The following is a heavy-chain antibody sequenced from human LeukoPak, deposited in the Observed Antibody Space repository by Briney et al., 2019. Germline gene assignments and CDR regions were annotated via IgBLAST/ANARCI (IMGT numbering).Heavy chain of an antibody. V-gene: IGHV3-33*01. CDR2: IWYDGSNK. D-gene: IGHD2-2*01. Sequence: PGGSLRLSYAASGFTFSSYGMHWVRQAPGKGLEWVAVIWYDGSNKYYADSVKGRSTISRDNSKNTLYLQMNSLRAEDTAVYYCARGMCSSTSCYPNDYWGQGTLVTVSS. CDR1: GFTFSSYG. CDR3: ARGMCSSTSCYPNDY. J-gene: IGHJ4*02.